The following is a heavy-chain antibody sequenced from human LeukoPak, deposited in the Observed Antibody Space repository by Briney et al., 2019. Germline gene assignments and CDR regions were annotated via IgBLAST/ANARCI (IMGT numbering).Heavy chain of an antibody. J-gene: IGHJ4*02. CDR1: GFTFSSYW. CDR3: ARALGGAPDGVDY. CDR2: INSDGSSA. V-gene: IGHV3-74*01. D-gene: IGHD1-26*01. Sequence: GGSLRLSCAASGFTFSSYWVHWVRQAPGKGLVWVSRINSDGSSASYADSVKGRFTISRDNAKNTLYLQMNSLRAEDTAVYYCARALGGAPDGVDYWGQGTLVTVSS.